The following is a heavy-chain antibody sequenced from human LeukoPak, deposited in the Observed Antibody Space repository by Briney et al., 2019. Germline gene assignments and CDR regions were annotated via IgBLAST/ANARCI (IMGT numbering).Heavy chain of an antibody. J-gene: IGHJ5*02. CDR3: ARGITMVRGVIISNWFDP. CDR2: IYYSGST. V-gene: IGHV4-59*12. Sequence: SETLSLTCTVSGGSISTYYWTWIRQPPGKGLEWIGSIYYSGSTYYNPSLKSRVTISVDTSKNQFSLKLSSVTAADTAVYYCARGITMVRGVIISNWFDPWGQGTLVTVSS. CDR1: GGSISTYY. D-gene: IGHD3-10*01.